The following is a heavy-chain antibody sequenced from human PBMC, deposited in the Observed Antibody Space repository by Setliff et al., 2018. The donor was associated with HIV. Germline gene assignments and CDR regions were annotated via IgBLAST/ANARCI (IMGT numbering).Heavy chain of an antibody. CDR3: ASATLGFCTNGVCSSPDY. CDR2: ISSSSSYI. J-gene: IGHJ4*02. CDR1: GFTFSSYS. V-gene: IGHV3-21*01. D-gene: IGHD2-8*01. Sequence: GGSLRLTCAASGFTFSSYSMNWVRQAPGKGLEWVSSISSSSSYIYYTDSVKGRFTISRDNAKNSLYLQMNSLRAEDTAVYYCASATLGFCTNGVCSSPDYWGQGTLVTVSS.